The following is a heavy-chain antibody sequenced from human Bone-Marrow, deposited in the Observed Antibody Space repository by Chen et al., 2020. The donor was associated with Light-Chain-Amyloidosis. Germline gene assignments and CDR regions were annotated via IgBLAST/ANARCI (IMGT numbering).Heavy chain of an antibody. V-gene: IGHV3-53*01. Sequence: EVQLVESGGGLIQPGGSLRLSCAASGFTVSSNYMTWVRQAPGKGLEWVSVIYGGDNTYYADSVKGRFTISRDNSKNTLYLQMNSLRAEDAALYYCARDRGSYPGGGYFDYWGQGTLVSVSS. J-gene: IGHJ4*02. D-gene: IGHD1-26*01. CDR1: GFTVSSNY. CDR2: IYGGDNT. CDR3: ARDRGSYPGGGYFDY.